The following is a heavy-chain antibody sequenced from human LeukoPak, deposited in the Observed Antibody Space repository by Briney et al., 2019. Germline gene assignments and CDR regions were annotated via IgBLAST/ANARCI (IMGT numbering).Heavy chain of an antibody. CDR3: ARGGYSSSGHYYYYYYMDV. V-gene: IGHV4-59*12. Sequence: PSETPSLTCTVSGGSISSYYWSWIRQPPGKGLEWIGYIYYSGSTNYNPSLKSRVTISVDTSKNQFSLKLSSVTAADTAVYYCARGGYSSSGHYYYYYYMDVWGKGTTVTVSS. J-gene: IGHJ6*03. CDR2: IYYSGST. CDR1: GGSISSYY. D-gene: IGHD6-6*01.